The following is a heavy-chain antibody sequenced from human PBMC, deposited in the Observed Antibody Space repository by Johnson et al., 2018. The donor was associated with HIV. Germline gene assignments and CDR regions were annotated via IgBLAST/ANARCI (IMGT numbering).Heavy chain of an antibody. CDR3: ARDWVIGDAFDI. Sequence: QVQLVESGGGLVQPGGSLRLSCAASGFTFSSYAMHWVRQAPGKGLEWVAVISYDGSNKYYADSVKGRFTISRDDSKNSLYLQMNSLRAEDTAVYYCARDWVIGDAFDIWGQGTKVTVSS. CDR2: ISYDGSNK. V-gene: IGHV3-30-3*01. J-gene: IGHJ3*02. D-gene: IGHD2-21*01. CDR1: GFTFSSYA.